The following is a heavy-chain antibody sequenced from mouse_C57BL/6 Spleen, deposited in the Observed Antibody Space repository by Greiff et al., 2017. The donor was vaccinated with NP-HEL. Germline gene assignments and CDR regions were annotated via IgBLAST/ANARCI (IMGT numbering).Heavy chain of an antibody. Sequence: VQLQQSGAELARPGASVKLSCKASGYTFTSYGISWVKQRTGQGLEWIGQIYPRSGNTYYNEKFKGKATLTADKSSSTAYMELRSLTSEDSAVYFCARCTTVVEGYWYFDVWGTGTTVTVSS. D-gene: IGHD1-1*01. CDR1: GYTFTSYG. V-gene: IGHV1-81*01. J-gene: IGHJ1*03. CDR3: ARCTTVVEGYWYFDV. CDR2: IYPRSGNT.